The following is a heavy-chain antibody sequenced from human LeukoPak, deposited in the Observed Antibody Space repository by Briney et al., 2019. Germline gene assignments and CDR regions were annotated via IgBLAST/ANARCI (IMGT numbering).Heavy chain of an antibody. Sequence: SETLSLTCTVSGGSISSSSYYWGWIRQPPGKGLEWLGSIYYSGSTYYNPSLKSRVTISVDTSKNQFSLKLSSVTAADTAVYYCARVGDGYNYNFDYWGQGTLVTVSS. CDR1: GGSISSSSYY. J-gene: IGHJ4*02. CDR2: IYYSGST. CDR3: ARVGDGYNYNFDY. V-gene: IGHV4-39*07. D-gene: IGHD5-24*01.